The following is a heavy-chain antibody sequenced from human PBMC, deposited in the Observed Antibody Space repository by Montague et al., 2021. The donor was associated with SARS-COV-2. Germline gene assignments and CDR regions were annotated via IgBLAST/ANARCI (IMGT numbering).Heavy chain of an antibody. CDR3: ARGARQGYGFRLGSFDY. Sequence: SETLSLTCAVYGGSFSGYYWNWIRQPTGKGLEWIGEINHSGSTNYNPSLKSRVTMSVDTSKNQFSLKLSSVTAADTAVYYCARGARQGYGFRLGSFDYWGQGTLVTVSS. V-gene: IGHV4-34*01. CDR1: GGSFSGYY. CDR2: INHSGST. D-gene: IGHD3-10*01. J-gene: IGHJ4*02.